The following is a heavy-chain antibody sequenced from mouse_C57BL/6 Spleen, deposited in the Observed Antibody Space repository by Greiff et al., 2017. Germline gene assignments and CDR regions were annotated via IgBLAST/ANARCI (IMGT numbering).Heavy chain of an antibody. CDR3: ARSLYYYGSSSAWFAY. V-gene: IGHV3-6*01. D-gene: IGHD1-1*01. CDR1: GYSITSGYY. Sequence: VQLKESGPGLVKPSQSLSLTCSVTGYSITSGYYWNWIRQFPGNKLEWMGYISYDGSNNYNPSLKNRISITRDTSKNQFFLKLNSVTTEDTATYYCARSLYYYGSSSAWFAYWGQGTLVTVSA. CDR2: ISYDGSN. J-gene: IGHJ3*01.